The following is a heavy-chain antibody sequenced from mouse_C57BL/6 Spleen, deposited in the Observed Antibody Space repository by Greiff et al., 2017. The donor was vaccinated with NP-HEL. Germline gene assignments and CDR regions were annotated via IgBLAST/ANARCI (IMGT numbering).Heavy chain of an antibody. J-gene: IGHJ4*01. V-gene: IGHV5-17*01. CDR1: GFTFSDYG. CDR3: ARKDYYGSSPYAMDD. Sequence: EVHLVESGGGLVKPGGSLKLSCAASGFTFSDYGMHWVRQAPEQGLEWVAYISSGSSTIYYADTVKGRLTISRDNAKNTLFLQMTSLRSEDTARYYCARKDYYGSSPYAMDDWGQGTSVTVSS. CDR2: ISSGSSTI. D-gene: IGHD1-1*01.